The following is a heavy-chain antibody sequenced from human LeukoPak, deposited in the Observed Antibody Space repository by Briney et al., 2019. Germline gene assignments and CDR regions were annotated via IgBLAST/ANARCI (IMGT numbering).Heavy chain of an antibody. Sequence: GGSLRLSCAASGFTFSNYNMNWVRQAPGKGLEWVSSISSTSRSYIYYADSVKGRFTISRDNAKNSLYLQMNSLRAEDTAVYYCAREHSGYDFPGRDYYYMDVWGKGTTVTVPS. V-gene: IGHV3-21*01. D-gene: IGHD5-12*01. CDR3: AREHSGYDFPGRDYYYMDV. CDR2: ISSTSRSYI. CDR1: GFTFSNYN. J-gene: IGHJ6*03.